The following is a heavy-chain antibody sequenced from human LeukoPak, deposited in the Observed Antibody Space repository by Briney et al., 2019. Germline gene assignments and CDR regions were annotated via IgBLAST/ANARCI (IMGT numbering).Heavy chain of an antibody. J-gene: IGHJ4*02. D-gene: IGHD2-2*01. CDR2: IYSAGST. CDR3: ARTYSTSWNPLFDY. CDR1: GFTVSSNY. Sequence: GGSLRLSCAASGFTVSSNYMSWVRQAPGKGLEWVSVIYSAGSTYYADSVKGRFTISRDNSKNTLYVQMNSLRAEDTAVYYCARTYSTSWNPLFDYWGQGTLVTVSS. V-gene: IGHV3-66*01.